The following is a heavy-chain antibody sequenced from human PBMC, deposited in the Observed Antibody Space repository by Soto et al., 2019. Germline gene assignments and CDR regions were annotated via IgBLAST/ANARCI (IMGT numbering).Heavy chain of an antibody. Sequence: PSETLSLTCAVSGVSISSGNWWTWVRQSPQRGLEYIGESFHDGTANYYPSFERRVAISVDTSKNQFSLKLTSVTAADPAISLCARLIYDTRLNYMYFDFCGQGTLVT. J-gene: IGHJ4*02. CDR2: SFHDGTA. CDR3: ARLIYDTRLNYMYFDF. CDR1: GVSISSGNW. V-gene: IGHV4-4*02. D-gene: IGHD3-10*01.